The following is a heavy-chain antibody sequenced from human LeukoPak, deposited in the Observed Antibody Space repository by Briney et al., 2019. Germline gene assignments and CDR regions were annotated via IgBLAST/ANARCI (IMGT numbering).Heavy chain of an antibody. CDR3: AREGAYCGGDCYTFDY. CDR2: ISYDGSNK. V-gene: IGHV3-30-3*01. J-gene: IGHJ4*02. CDR1: GLTFNNFA. Sequence: GGSLRLSCEASGLTFNNFAMHWVRQAPGKGLEWVAVISYDGSNKYYADSVKGRFTISRDNSKNTLYLQMNSLRAEDTAVYYCAREGAYCGGDCYTFDYWGQGTLVTVSS. D-gene: IGHD2-21*02.